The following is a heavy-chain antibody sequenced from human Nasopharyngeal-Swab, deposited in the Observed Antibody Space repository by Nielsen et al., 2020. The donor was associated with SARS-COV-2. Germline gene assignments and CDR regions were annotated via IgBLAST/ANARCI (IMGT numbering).Heavy chain of an antibody. Sequence: GGSLRLSCAASGFTFSSYWMSWVRQAPGKGLEWVANIKQDGSEKYYVDSVKGRFTISRDNAKNSLYLQMNSLRAEDTAVYYCARITLLWFGEWANWGQGTLVTVSS. J-gene: IGHJ4*02. D-gene: IGHD3-10*01. V-gene: IGHV3-7*01. CDR2: IKQDGSEK. CDR1: GFTFSSYW. CDR3: ARITLLWFGEWAN.